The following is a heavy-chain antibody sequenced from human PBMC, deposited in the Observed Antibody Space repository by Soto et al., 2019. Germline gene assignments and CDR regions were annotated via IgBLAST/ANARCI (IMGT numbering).Heavy chain of an antibody. CDR1: GYTFTSYA. CDR2: INAGNGNT. Sequence: ASVKVSCKASGYTFTSYAMHWVRQAPGQRLEWMGWINAGNGNTKYSQKFQGRVTITRDTSASTAYMELSSLRSEDTAVYYCARESPPRSSGSYVDAFDIWGQGTMVTVSS. CDR3: ARESPPRSSGSYVDAFDI. J-gene: IGHJ3*02. V-gene: IGHV1-3*01. D-gene: IGHD3-10*01.